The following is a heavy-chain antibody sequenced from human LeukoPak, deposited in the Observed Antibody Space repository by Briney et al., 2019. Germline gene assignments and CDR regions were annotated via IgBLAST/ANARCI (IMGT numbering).Heavy chain of an antibody. D-gene: IGHD2-15*01. CDR2: IIPIFGTA. CDR3: ARLEDIVATL. Sequence: ASVKVSCKASGGTFSSYAISWVRQAPGQGLEWMGGIIPIFGTANYAQKFQGRVTITADESTSTAYMELRSLRSDDTAVYYCARLEDIVATLWGQGTLVTVSS. V-gene: IGHV1-69*01. J-gene: IGHJ4*02. CDR1: GGTFSSYA.